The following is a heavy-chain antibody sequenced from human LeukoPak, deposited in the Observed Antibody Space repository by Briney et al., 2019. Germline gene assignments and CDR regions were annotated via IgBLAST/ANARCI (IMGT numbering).Heavy chain of an antibody. D-gene: IGHD3-22*01. V-gene: IGHV3-11*01. J-gene: IGHJ4*02. CDR2: ISSSGSTI. CDR3: AGAPYYYDSSGYSDY. Sequence: GGSLRLSCAASGFTFSDYYMSWIRQAPGKGLEWVSYISSSGSTIYYADSVKGRFTISRDNAKNSLYLQMNSLRAEDTAVYYWAGAPYYYDSSGYSDYWGQGTLVTVSS. CDR1: GFTFSDYY.